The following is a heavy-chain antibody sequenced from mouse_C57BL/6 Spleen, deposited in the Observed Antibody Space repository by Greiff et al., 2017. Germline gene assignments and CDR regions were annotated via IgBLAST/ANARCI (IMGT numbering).Heavy chain of an antibody. J-gene: IGHJ1*03. CDR2: INYDGSST. CDR3: AMICYYGSRVCYWDFDV. V-gene: IGHV5-16*01. D-gene: IGHD1-1*01. Sequence: EVKVVESAGGLVQPGSSLKLSCTASGFTFSDYYMAWVRQVPEKGLEWVANINYDGSSTYYLDSLKSRFIISRDNAKNILYLQMSSLKSEDTATYYCAMICYYGSRVCYWDFDVWGTGTTVTVSS. CDR1: GFTFSDYY.